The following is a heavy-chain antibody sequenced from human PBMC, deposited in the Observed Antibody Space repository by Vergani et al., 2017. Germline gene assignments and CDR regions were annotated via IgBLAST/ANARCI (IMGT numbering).Heavy chain of an antibody. CDR2: IYPGDSNT. D-gene: IGHD5-24*01. CDR1: GYSLTSYW. J-gene: IGHJ3*02. Sequence: EVQLVQSGAEVKKPGESLTISCKGSGYSLTSYWIGWVRQMPGKGLEWMGIIYPGDSNTKYSPSFQGQVTISADKSISTAYLQWSSLKASDTAMYYCARQVEMATIPDAFDIWGQGTMVTVSS. V-gene: IGHV5-51*01. CDR3: ARQVEMATIPDAFDI.